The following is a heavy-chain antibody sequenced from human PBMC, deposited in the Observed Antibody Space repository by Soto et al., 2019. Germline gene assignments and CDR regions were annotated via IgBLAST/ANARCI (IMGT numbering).Heavy chain of an antibody. Sequence: EVQLLESGGGLVLPGGSLRLSCAAGRFSFSSCAVRWVRQAPGKGPEWVSAISGGGASTYYADSVKGRFTISRDNSKNTLYLQMNSLRGEDTAVYYCAKGGWNNWFDPWGQGTLVTVSS. D-gene: IGHD6-19*01. J-gene: IGHJ5*02. V-gene: IGHV3-23*01. CDR3: AKGGWNNWFDP. CDR2: ISGGGAST. CDR1: RFSFSSCA.